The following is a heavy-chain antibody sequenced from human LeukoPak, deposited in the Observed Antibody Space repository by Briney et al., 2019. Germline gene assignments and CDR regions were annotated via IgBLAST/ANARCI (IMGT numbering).Heavy chain of an antibody. V-gene: IGHV3-7*04. D-gene: IGHD6-19*01. CDR1: GFTFSSYW. J-gene: IGHJ3*02. Sequence: GGSLRLSCAASGFTFSSYWMSWVRQAPGKGLEWVANIKQDGSEKYYVDSVKGRFTISRDNAKNSLYLQMNSLRAEDTAVYYCARVAAVAGLDAFDIWGQGTIVTVSS. CDR3: ARVAAVAGLDAFDI. CDR2: IKQDGSEK.